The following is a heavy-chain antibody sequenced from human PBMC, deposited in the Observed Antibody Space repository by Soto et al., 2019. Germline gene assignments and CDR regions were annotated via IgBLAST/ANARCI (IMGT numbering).Heavy chain of an antibody. D-gene: IGHD4-17*01. CDR1: GFAFSDYY. Sequence: QVQLVESGGGLVKPGGSLRLSCAASGFAFSDYYMSWIRQAPGKGLEWVSYISSSSSYTNYADSVKGRFTISRDNAKNSLYLQMNSLRAEDTAVYYCARCNMTTVTTHAFDIWGQGTMVTVSS. J-gene: IGHJ3*02. V-gene: IGHV3-11*06. CDR2: ISSSSSYT. CDR3: ARCNMTTVTTHAFDI.